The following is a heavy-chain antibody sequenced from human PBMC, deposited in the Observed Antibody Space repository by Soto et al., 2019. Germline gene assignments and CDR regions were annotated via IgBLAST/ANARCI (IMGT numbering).Heavy chain of an antibody. CDR3: ARVGTSSWDFGY. Sequence: QVQLVQSGAEVKKPGASVKVSCKASGYTFSAYAMHWVRQAPGHRLEWMGWIDGGNGNTEYSQKFQGRVTITRDTSASTAYMELNSLRSEDTVVYYCARVGTSSWDFGYWGQGTLVTVSS. CDR2: IDGGNGNT. D-gene: IGHD6-13*01. CDR1: GYTFSAYA. J-gene: IGHJ4*02. V-gene: IGHV1-3*01.